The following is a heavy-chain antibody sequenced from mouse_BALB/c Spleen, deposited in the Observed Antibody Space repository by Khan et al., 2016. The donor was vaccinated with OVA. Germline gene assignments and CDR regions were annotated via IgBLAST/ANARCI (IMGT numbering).Heavy chain of an antibody. D-gene: IGHD1-1*01. CDR1: GFNIKDYY. J-gene: IGHJ3*01. CDR3: NAFPYYYARDWFAY. Sequence: EVQLQESGAELVRSGASVKLSCTASGFNIKDYYMHWVKQRPEQGLEWIGWIDPENGDTEYAPKFQGKATMTADTSSNTAYLPPSSLTSEDTAVYFNNAFPYYYARDWFAYWGQRTLVTVSA. CDR2: IDPENGDT. V-gene: IGHV14-4*02.